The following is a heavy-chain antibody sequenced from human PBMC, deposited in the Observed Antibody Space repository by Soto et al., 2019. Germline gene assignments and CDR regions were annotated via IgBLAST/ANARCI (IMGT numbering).Heavy chain of an antibody. J-gene: IGHJ4*02. V-gene: IGHV3-7*03. D-gene: IGHD4-4*01. CDR2: IKHDGSVQ. CDR3: ARAPYSNAWYRFDL. Sequence: LXLSCEASGFTFSGYGMSWGRQAPGKGLEWVADIKHDGSVQYYVDSVKGRLTISRDNAKKQLYLQMNGLRAEDTALYYCARAPYSNAWYRFDLWGQGTLVTVS. CDR1: GFTFSGYG.